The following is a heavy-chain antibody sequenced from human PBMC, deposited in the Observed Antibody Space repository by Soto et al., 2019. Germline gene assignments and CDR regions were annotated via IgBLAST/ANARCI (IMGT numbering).Heavy chain of an antibody. D-gene: IGHD3-22*01. Sequence: GGSLRLSCAASGFTFSSYAMHWVRQAPGKGLEWVAVISYDGSNKYYADSVKGRFTISRDNSKNTLYLQMNSLRAEDTAVYYCARVLDDSSGYYYFDYWGQGTLVTVSP. CDR2: ISYDGSNK. CDR3: ARVLDDSSGYYYFDY. CDR1: GFTFSSYA. V-gene: IGHV3-30*04. J-gene: IGHJ4*02.